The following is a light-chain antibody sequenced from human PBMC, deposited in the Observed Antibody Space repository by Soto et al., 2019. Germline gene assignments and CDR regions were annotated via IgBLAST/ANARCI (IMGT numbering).Light chain of an antibody. CDR1: QGIANY. J-gene: IGKJ3*01. CDR3: QKYNGAPFT. V-gene: IGKV1-27*01. CDR2: AAS. Sequence: DIQMTQSPSSLSASVGDRVTITCRASQGIANYLAWYQQKPGKVPKLLIYAASTLEPGLPSRFSHSGFGTDFTLSIISLQPHDFATYYCQKYNGAPFTFGPGTKVDIK.